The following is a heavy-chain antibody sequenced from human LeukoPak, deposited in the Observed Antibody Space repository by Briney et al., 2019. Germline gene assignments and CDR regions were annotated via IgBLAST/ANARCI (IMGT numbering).Heavy chain of an antibody. D-gene: IGHD2-2*01. CDR1: GLTFGNAW. V-gene: IGHV3-15*01. J-gene: IGHJ4*02. Sequence: GGTLRLSCEDSGLTFGNAWMSWVRQAPGKGLEWVGRIKSKTDGGTTDYAAPVKGRFTISRDDSKNTLYLQMNSLKTEDTAVYYCTTDRESSTSLDYWGQGTLVTVSS. CDR3: TTDRESSTSLDY. CDR2: IKSKTDGGTT.